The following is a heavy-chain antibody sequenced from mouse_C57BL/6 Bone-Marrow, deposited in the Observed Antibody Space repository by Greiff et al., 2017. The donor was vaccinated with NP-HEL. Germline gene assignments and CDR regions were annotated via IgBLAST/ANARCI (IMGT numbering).Heavy chain of an antibody. D-gene: IGHD4-1*01. J-gene: IGHJ2*01. CDR3: AMANWDLFDY. Sequence: QVQLQQSGAELARPGASVKMSCKASGYTFTSYTMHWVKQRPGQGLEWIGYINPSSGYTKYNQKFKDKATLTADKSSSTAYMQLSSLTSEDSAVYYCAMANWDLFDYWGQGTTLTVSS. CDR1: GYTFTSYT. CDR2: INPSSGYT. V-gene: IGHV1-4*01.